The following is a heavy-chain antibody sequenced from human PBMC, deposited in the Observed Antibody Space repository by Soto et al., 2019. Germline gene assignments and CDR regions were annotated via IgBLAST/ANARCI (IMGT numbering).Heavy chain of an antibody. CDR3: AKHSAGYYYASD. Sequence: PGGSLIRSRTFSGFTFENHAIKWVLQPPGKGLEWVGLIRNQTYGGAPQYAAAMKGRFTISRDNSKNTLYLQMNSLRADDTAVYYCAKHSAGYYYASDWGHGTLVTVSS. D-gene: IGHD3-22*01. CDR2: IRNQTYGGAP. V-gene: IGHV3-49*04. J-gene: IGHJ4*01. CDR1: GFTFENHA.